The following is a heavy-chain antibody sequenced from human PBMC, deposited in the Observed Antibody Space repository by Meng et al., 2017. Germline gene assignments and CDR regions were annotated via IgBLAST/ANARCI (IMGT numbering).Heavy chain of an antibody. Sequence: RVQAGAEVKEPGSSGKVSCKASGGTFSSYAISWVRQAPGQGLEWMGGIIPIFGTANYAQKFQGRVTITADESTSTAYMELSSLRSEDTAVYYCARHYYYDSSGYYSTWYFDLWGRGTLVTVSS. D-gene: IGHD3-22*01. CDR3: ARHYYYDSSGYYSTWYFDL. CDR1: GGTFSSYA. V-gene: IGHV1-69*01. J-gene: IGHJ2*01. CDR2: IIPIFGTA.